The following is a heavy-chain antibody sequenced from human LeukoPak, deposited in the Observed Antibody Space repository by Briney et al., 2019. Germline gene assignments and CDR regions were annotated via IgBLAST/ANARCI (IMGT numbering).Heavy chain of an antibody. CDR2: INHSGST. CDR3: ARGVGCSGGSCYSINSYGYDSVNDY. Sequence: PSETLSLTRTVSGGSISSYYWSWIRQPPGKGLEWIGEINHSGSTNYNPSLKSRVTISVDTSKNQFSLKLSSVTAADTAVYYCARGVGCSGGSCYSINSYGYDSVNDYWGQGTLVTVSS. V-gene: IGHV4-34*01. J-gene: IGHJ4*02. D-gene: IGHD2-15*01. CDR1: GGSISSYY.